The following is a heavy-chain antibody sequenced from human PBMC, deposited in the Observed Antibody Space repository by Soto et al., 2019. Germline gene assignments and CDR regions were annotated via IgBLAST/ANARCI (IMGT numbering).Heavy chain of an antibody. J-gene: IGHJ4*02. V-gene: IGHV4-38-2*01. CDR1: GYSITTGYY. Sequence: SETLSLTCAVAGYSITTGYYGGWRRQAPGKGLEWIGSIYDSVSTDYNPSLKSRVTISLDTSKNQFSLKLSSASAADTAAYYCAAAPYYFHSSGFAYHFDYWGQGAQVRVSS. CDR2: IYDSVST. D-gene: IGHD3-22*01. CDR3: AAAPYYFHSSGFAYHFDY.